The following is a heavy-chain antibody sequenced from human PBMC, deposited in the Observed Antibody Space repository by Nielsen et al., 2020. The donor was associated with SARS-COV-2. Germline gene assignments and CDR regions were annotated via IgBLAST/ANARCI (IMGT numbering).Heavy chain of an antibody. CDR1: DGSLSDYY. CDR3: ARDRWQQLVPTY. D-gene: IGHD6-13*01. V-gene: IGHV4-34*01. CDR2: INHSRST. Sequence: SETLSLTCDVYDGSLSDYYWSWIRQPPGKGLEWIGEINHSRSTNYNPSLRSRVTILVDTSKNHFSLKLTSVTAADTAVYYCARDRWQQLVPTYWGQGTLVTVSS. J-gene: IGHJ4*02.